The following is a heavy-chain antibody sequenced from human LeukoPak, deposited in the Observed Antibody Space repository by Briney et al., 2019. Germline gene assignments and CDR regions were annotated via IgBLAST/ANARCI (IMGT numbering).Heavy chain of an antibody. CDR3: ARDRPGGPPYYYYGMDA. Sequence: SETLSLTCTVSGGSISSSSYYWGWIRQPPGKGLEWIGSIYYSGSTYYNPSLKSRVTISVDTSKNQFSLKLSSVTAADTAVYYCARDRPGGPPYYYYGMDAWGQGTTVTVSS. CDR1: GGSISSSSYY. CDR2: IYYSGST. D-gene: IGHD2-15*01. V-gene: IGHV4-39*07. J-gene: IGHJ6*02.